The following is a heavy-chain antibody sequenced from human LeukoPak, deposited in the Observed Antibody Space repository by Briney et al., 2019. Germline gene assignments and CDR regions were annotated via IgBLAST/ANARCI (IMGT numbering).Heavy chain of an antibody. CDR1: GGTFSSYA. Sequence: EASVKVSCKASGGTFSSYAISWVRQAPGQGLEWMGRIIPILDIANYAQKFQGRVTITADKSTSTAYMELSSLRSEDTAVYYCARGSSSYPDYWGQGTLVTVSS. J-gene: IGHJ4*02. V-gene: IGHV1-69*04. CDR3: ARGSSSYPDY. CDR2: IIPILDIA. D-gene: IGHD6-13*01.